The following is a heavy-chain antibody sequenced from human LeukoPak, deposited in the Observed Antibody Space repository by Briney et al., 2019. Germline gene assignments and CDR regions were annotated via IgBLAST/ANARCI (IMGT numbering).Heavy chain of an antibody. J-gene: IGHJ3*02. CDR1: GYTFTSYA. CDR2: INPNSGGT. D-gene: IGHD1-26*01. Sequence: ASVKVSCKASGYTFTSYAMNWVRQAPGQGLEWMGWINPNSGGTNYAQKFQGWVTMTRDTSISTAYMELSRLRSDDTAVYYCARVASGSHGDAFDIWGQGTKVTVSS. V-gene: IGHV1-2*04. CDR3: ARVASGSHGDAFDI.